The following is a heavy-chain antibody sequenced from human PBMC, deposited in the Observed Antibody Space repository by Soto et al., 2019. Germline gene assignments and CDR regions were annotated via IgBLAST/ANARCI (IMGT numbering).Heavy chain of an antibody. CDR3: ARGSSIAGLYYGMDV. CDR1: GGSISSGGYY. CDR2: NYYSGIT. D-gene: IGHD6-6*01. V-gene: IGHV4-31*03. Sequence: QVQLQESGPGLVKPSQTLSLTCTVSGGSISSGGYYWTWIRQHPGKGLEWIGYNYYSGITYYNPSLKRRVTISLDTSKHQFSLNLSSVTAADTAVYYCARGSSIAGLYYGMDVWGQGTTVTVSS. J-gene: IGHJ6*02.